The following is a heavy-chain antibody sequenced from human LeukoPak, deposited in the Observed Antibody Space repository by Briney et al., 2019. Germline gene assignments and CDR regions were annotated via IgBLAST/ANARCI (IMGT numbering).Heavy chain of an antibody. D-gene: IGHD3-16*01. Sequence: GGSLRLSCAASGFTFSNYAMSWVRQAPGKGLQWVSTISSAGGTAYYGDFVKGRFTISRDTSKNTVSLQMTGLRAEDTAVYYCAKGPFAVAPSYYFDYWGQGTPVTVSS. J-gene: IGHJ4*02. CDR1: GFTFSNYA. CDR2: ISSAGGTA. V-gene: IGHV3-23*01. CDR3: AKGPFAVAPSYYFDY.